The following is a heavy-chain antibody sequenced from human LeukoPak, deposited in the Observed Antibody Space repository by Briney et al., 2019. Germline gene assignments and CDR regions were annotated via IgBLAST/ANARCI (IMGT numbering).Heavy chain of an antibody. D-gene: IGHD4-17*01. CDR3: AREYGDSVY. Sequence: KPGGSLRLSCAASGFTFSTYNMNWVRQAPGKGLEWVSSISSSSSIYYADSVKGRFTISRDKAKNSLFLQMNSLRAEDTAVYYCAREYGDSVYWGQGTLVTVSS. CDR1: GFTFSTYN. CDR2: ISSSSSI. J-gene: IGHJ4*02. V-gene: IGHV3-21*01.